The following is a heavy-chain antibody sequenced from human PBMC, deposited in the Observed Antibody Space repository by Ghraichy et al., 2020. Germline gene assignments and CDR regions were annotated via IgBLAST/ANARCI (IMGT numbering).Heavy chain of an antibody. D-gene: IGHD5-18*01. Sequence: GGGDADAGDPTYAQGCTGRFVFSLDTSVSTAYLQIWSLEAEDTAVYYCARDGYTYGTFDYWGQGTLVTVSS. J-gene: IGHJ4*02. CDR3: ARDGYTYGTFDY. V-gene: IGHV7-4-1*01. CDR2: GDADAGDP.